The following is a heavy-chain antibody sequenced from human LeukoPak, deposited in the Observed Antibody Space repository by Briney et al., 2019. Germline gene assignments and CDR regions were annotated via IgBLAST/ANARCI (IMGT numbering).Heavy chain of an antibody. CDR3: ARHRGGTPYDYYYMDV. V-gene: IGHV4-39*01. CDR1: GGSISSSSYY. Sequence: SETLSLTCTVSGGSISSSSYYWGWIRQPPGKGLEWIGSIYYSGSTYYNPSLRSRATISVDTSKNQFSLKLSSVTAADTAVYYCARHRGGTPYDYYYMDVWGKGTTVTVSS. D-gene: IGHD2-15*01. CDR2: IYYSGST. J-gene: IGHJ6*03.